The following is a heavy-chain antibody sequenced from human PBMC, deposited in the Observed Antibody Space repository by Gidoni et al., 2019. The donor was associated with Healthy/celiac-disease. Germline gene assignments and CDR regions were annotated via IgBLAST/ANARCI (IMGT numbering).Heavy chain of an antibody. D-gene: IGHD6-13*01. CDR1: AGSFSGYY. J-gene: IGHJ4*02. CDR2: INHSGST. Sequence: VQLQQWGAGLLKPSETLSLTCAVYAGSFSGYYWCWIRQPPGKGLEWIGEINHSGSTNYNPSLKSRVTISVDTSKNQFSLKLSSVTAADTAVYYCARAPRYSSSWYGVKIDYWGQGTLVTVSS. V-gene: IGHV4-34*01. CDR3: ARAPRYSSSWYGVKIDY.